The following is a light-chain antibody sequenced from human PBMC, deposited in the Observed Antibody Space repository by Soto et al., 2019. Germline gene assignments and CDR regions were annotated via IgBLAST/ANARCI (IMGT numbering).Light chain of an antibody. Sequence: EIVMTQSPATLSVSPGERATLSCRASQSVSSNLAWYQQKPGQAPRLLVYGASTRATGIPDRFSGSGSGTEFTLTISSLQSEDFGVYYCQQYNNWPSLTFGGGTKVEIK. V-gene: IGKV3-15*01. CDR3: QQYNNWPSLT. CDR2: GAS. CDR1: QSVSSN. J-gene: IGKJ4*01.